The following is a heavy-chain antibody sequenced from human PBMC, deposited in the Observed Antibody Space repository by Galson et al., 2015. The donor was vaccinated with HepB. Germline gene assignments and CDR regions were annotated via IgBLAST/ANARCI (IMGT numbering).Heavy chain of an antibody. V-gene: IGHV3-48*02. CDR1: GFTFSSYS. CDR2: ISSSSTTI. J-gene: IGHJ6*03. D-gene: IGHD5-18*01. CDR3: ARENTAVGDYYYYYMDG. Sequence: SLRLSCAASGFTFSSYSMNWVRQAPGKGLEWVSYISSSSTTIYYADSVKGRFTISRDNAKNSLYLQMNSLRDEDTAVYYCARENTAVGDYYYYYMDGWGKGTTVTVSS.